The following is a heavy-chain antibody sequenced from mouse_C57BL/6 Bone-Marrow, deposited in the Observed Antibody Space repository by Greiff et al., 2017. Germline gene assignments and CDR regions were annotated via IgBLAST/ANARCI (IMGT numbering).Heavy chain of an antibody. J-gene: IGHJ3*01. Sequence: QVQLQQPGAELVKPGASVKMSCKASGYTFTSYWITWVKQRPGQGLEWIGDIYPGSGSTNYNEKFKGKATLTVDTSSTTAYMQLTSLTSEASAVYYCARSYYGNYAAYWGQGTLVTVSA. V-gene: IGHV1-55*01. CDR1: GYTFTSYW. CDR2: IYPGSGST. D-gene: IGHD2-1*01. CDR3: ARSYYGNYAAY.